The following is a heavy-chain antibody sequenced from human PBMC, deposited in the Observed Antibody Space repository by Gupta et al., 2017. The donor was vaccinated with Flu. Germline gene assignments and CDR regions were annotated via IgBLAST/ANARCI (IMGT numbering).Heavy chain of an antibody. CDR2: VHSSGKS. D-gene: IGHD1-26*01. CDR3: ARRGVGVKLWDSFFDH. V-gene: IGHV4-59*01. J-gene: IGHJ4*02. Sequence: QIQLQESGPGLVKPSETLSLTCSVSGVSISGVSWTWVRQAPGKALEWIGIVHSSGKSDYNPSVKSRVAISLDTSRNVVSLSLTAVIPADTAVYYCARRGVGVKLWDSFFDHWGQGILV. CDR1: GVSISGVS.